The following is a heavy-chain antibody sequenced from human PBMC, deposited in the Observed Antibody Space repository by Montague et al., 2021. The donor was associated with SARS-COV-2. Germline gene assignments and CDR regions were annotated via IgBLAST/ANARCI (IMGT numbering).Heavy chain of an antibody. D-gene: IGHD3/OR15-3a*01. V-gene: IGHV2-5*02. J-gene: IGHJ4*02. CDR2: VYWDGDK. Sequence: VKPTQTLTLTCTSSGFSLSNSGVGVGWIRQPPGKALEWLALVYWDGDKRYSPSLKSRLSITTDTSKNQVVLAMTNVDPVDTATYFCEHRQYDFLTGQGGADYWGQGVLVTVSS. CDR3: EHRQYDFLTGQGGADY. CDR1: GFSLSNSGVG.